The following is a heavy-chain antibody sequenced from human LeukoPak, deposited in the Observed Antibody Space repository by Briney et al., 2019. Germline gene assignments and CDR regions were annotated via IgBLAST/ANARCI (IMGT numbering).Heavy chain of an antibody. CDR1: GDSISSYY. CDR2: IYTSGTT. Sequence: SETLSLTCTVSGDSISSYYWSWIRQPAGKGLEWIGRIYTSGTTTYNPSLKSRVTMSVDTSNNQFSLKLSSVTAADTAVYYCARGPCSSTSCPSRGSFDIWGQGTMVTVSS. CDR3: ARGPCSSTSCPSRGSFDI. J-gene: IGHJ3*02. V-gene: IGHV4-4*07. D-gene: IGHD2-2*01.